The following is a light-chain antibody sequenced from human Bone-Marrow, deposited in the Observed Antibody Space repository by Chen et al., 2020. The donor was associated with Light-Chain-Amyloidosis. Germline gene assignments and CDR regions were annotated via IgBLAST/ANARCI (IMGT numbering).Light chain of an antibody. CDR1: DLPTKY. Sequence: SYELTQPPSVSVSPGPTARITCSGDDLPTKYAYWYQQKPGQAPVLVIHRDTERPSGISDRFSGSSSGTTATLTISGVQSEDEADYRCQSADSSGTYEVIFGGGTKLTVL. J-gene: IGLJ2*01. CDR3: QSADSSGTYEVI. CDR2: RDT. V-gene: IGLV3-25*03.